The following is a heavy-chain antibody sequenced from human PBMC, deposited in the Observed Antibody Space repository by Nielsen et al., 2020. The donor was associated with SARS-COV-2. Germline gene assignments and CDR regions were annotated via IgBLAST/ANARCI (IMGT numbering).Heavy chain of an antibody. CDR1: GFIFSSYA. CDR3: ARDYSSGYYYFDY. V-gene: IGHV3-21*01. Sequence: GGSLRLSCAASGFIFSSYAMNWVRQAPGKGLEWVSSISSSSSYIYYADSVKGRFTISRDNAKNSLYLQMNSLRAEDTAVYYCARDYSSGYYYFDYWGQGTLVTVSS. D-gene: IGHD3-22*01. CDR2: ISSSSSYI. J-gene: IGHJ4*02.